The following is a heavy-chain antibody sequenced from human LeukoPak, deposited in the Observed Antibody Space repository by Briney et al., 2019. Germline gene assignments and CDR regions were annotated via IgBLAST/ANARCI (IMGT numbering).Heavy chain of an antibody. J-gene: IGHJ4*02. Sequence: SETLSLTCTVSGGSISSYYWSWFRQPPGKGLEWLGYIYYSGGTNSNPSLKSRVTMSVDTSKNQFSLKVRSVTAADTSVYYCARRSIARGKVDVIVFDYWGQGALVTVSS. D-gene: IGHD2-21*01. V-gene: IGHV4-59*08. CDR2: IYYSGGT. CDR3: ARRSIARGKVDVIVFDY. CDR1: GGSISSYY.